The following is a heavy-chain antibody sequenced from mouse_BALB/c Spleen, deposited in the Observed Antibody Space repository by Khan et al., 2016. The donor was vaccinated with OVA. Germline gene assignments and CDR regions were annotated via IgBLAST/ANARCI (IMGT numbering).Heavy chain of an antibody. J-gene: IGHJ3*01. CDR3: VNHGSSSAWFTY. CDR1: GYTFTNYW. Sequence: QIQLVQSGAELAKPGASVKMSCKASGYTFTNYWMHWVKQRPGQGLEWIGYIDPSTTYTDYNQKFKDKATLTADKSSRTAYMQLSSLTSEDSAVXYCVNHGSSSAWFTYWGQGTLVTVSA. V-gene: IGHV1-7*01. D-gene: IGHD1-1*01. CDR2: IDPSTTYT.